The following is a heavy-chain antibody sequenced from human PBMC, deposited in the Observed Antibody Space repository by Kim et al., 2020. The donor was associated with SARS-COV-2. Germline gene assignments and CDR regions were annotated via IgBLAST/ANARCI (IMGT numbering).Heavy chain of an antibody. V-gene: IGHV4-39*01. CDR1: GASISEGNYY. Sequence: SETLSLTCTVSGASISEGNYYWAWIRQTPGKALEWIGSIYHRGKTYYNASLKGRVTISVDTSTNQLSLTVTPVTAADTAAYFCARLNWQQLVEYWGQGALVTVS. J-gene: IGHJ4*02. CDR3: ARLNWQQLVEY. D-gene: IGHD6-13*01. CDR2: IYHRGKT.